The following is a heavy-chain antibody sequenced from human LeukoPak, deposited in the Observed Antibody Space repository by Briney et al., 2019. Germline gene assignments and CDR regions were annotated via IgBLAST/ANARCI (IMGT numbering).Heavy chain of an antibody. J-gene: IGHJ4*02. CDR3: ARDLNWGLDY. Sequence: GGSLRLSCAASGFTFSDYSVNWVRQAPGKGLEWISYISASSATIHYADSVKGRFSISRDNAKNSLYLQVNSLRAEDTAAYYCARDLNWGLDYWGQGTLVTVSS. V-gene: IGHV3-48*01. CDR1: GFTFSDYS. D-gene: IGHD7-27*01. CDR2: ISASSATI.